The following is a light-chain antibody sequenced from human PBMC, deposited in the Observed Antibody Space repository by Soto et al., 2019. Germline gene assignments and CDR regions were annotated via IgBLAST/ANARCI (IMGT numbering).Light chain of an antibody. CDR2: DVS. Sequence: QSVLTQPASVSGSPGQSITISCTGTSSDVGGYNYVSWYQQHPGKAPKLMIYDVSNRPSGVSNRFSGSKSGNTASLIISGLQAEDEADYYCSSYTSSSPPYVFGTGTKLTVL. J-gene: IGLJ1*01. CDR1: SSDVGGYNY. CDR3: SSYTSSSPPYV. V-gene: IGLV2-14*01.